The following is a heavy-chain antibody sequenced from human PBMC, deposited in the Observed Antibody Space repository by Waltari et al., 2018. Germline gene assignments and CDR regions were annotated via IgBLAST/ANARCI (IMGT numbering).Heavy chain of an antibody. CDR2: IYYSGST. CDR3: ARVPRALGYCSGGSCYYMDV. Sequence: QVQLQESGPGLVKPSQTLSLTCTVSGGSISSYYWSWIRQPPGKGLEWIGYIYYSGSTNLNPSLKSRVTISVDTSKNQFSLKLSSVTAADTAVYYCARVPRALGYCSGGSCYYMDVWCKGTTVTVSS. CDR1: GGSISSYY. V-gene: IGHV4-59*01. J-gene: IGHJ6*03. D-gene: IGHD2-15*01.